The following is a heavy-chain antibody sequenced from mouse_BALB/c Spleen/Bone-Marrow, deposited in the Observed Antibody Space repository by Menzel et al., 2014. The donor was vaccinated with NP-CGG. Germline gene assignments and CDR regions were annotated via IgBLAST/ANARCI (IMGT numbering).Heavy chain of an antibody. CDR2: IDPANGNT. Sequence: EVKLVESGAERVKPGASVKLSCTASGFNFTDTYMHWVKQRPEQGLEWIGRIDPANGNTKYDPKFQGKATITADTSSNAAYLQLSTMAYDDTAVYCCARWEVRRAWFAYWGQGTLVTVSA. D-gene: IGHD1-3*01. CDR1: GFNFTDTY. CDR3: ARWEVRRAWFAY. J-gene: IGHJ3*01. V-gene: IGHV14-3*02.